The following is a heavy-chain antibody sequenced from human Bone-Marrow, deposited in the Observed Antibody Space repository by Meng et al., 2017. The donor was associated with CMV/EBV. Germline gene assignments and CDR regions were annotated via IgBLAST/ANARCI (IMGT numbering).Heavy chain of an antibody. V-gene: IGHV4-4*02. Sequence: SCAVSGGSISSSNWWSWVRQPPGKGLEWIGEIYHSGSTNYNPSLKSRVTISVDTSKNQFSLKLSSVTAADTAVYYCARERIPAALNAFDIWGQGTMVTVSS. CDR2: IYHSGST. D-gene: IGHD2-2*01. CDR3: ARERIPAALNAFDI. CDR1: GGSISSSNW. J-gene: IGHJ3*02.